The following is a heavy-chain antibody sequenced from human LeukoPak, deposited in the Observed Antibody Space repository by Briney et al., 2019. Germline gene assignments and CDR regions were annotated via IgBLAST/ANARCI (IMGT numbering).Heavy chain of an antibody. Sequence: ASVKVSCKASGGTFSSYAISWVRQAPGQGLEWMGGIIPIFGTANYAQKFQGRVTITADESTSTAYMELSSLRSEDTAVYYCARAHCSGGSCYYYGMDVWGQGTTVTVSS. D-gene: IGHD2-15*01. CDR1: GGTFSSYA. CDR3: ARAHCSGGSCYYYGMDV. CDR2: IIPIFGTA. J-gene: IGHJ6*02. V-gene: IGHV1-69*13.